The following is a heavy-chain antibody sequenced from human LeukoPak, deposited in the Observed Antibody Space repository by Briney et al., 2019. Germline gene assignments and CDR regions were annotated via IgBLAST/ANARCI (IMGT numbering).Heavy chain of an antibody. CDR2: IIPMFGIT. D-gene: IGHD2-2*01. CDR3: ASFLIGREYQLLPLYYYGMDV. Sequence: SVKLSCKVSAGTFSSYAISWVRQAPGQGLEWMGRIIPMFGITNYAQKFQGRVTITADKSTSTAYMEMSSLRSEDTAVYYCASFLIGREYQLLPLYYYGMDVWGQGTTVTVSS. CDR1: AGTFSSYA. V-gene: IGHV1-69*04. J-gene: IGHJ6*02.